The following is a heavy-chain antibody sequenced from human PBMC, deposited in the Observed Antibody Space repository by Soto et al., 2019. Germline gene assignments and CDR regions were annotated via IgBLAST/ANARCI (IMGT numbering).Heavy chain of an antibody. CDR2: IIPIFGTA. CDR3: ASSTGSRYYASAWFDP. D-gene: IGHD2-2*01. J-gene: IGHJ5*02. CDR1: GGTFSSYA. Sequence: SVKVSCKASGGTFSSYAISWVRQAPGQGLEWMGGIIPIFGTANYAQKFQGRVTITADESTSTAYMELSSLRSEDTAVYYCASSTGSRYYASAWFDPWGQGTLVTVS. V-gene: IGHV1-69*13.